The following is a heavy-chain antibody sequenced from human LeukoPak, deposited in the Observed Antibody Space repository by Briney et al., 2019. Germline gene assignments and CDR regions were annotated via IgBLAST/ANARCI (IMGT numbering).Heavy chain of an antibody. V-gene: IGHV4-4*02. CDR3: TRDPGYYDSSGYSDY. Sequence: SGTLSLTCAVSGGSISSSNWWSWVRQPPGKGLEWIGEIYHSGSTNYNPSLKSRVTISVVKSKNQFSLKLSSVTAADTAVYYCTRDPGYYDSSGYSDYWGQGTLVTVSS. J-gene: IGHJ4*02. CDR1: GGSISSSNW. D-gene: IGHD3-22*01. CDR2: IYHSGST.